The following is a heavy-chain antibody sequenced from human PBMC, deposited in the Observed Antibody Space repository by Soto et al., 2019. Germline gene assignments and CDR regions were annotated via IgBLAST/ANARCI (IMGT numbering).Heavy chain of an antibody. CDR3: ARDSGDSGYDFG. V-gene: IGHV3-48*01. CDR1: GFTFSNSD. Sequence: GGSLRLSCAASGFTFSNSDMTWVRQAPGKGLEWLSYISSSSNTIYYADSVKGRFTISRDNAKNSLFLQMNSLRAEDTAVYYCARDSGDSGYDFGWGQGTLVTVSS. D-gene: IGHD5-12*01. CDR2: ISSSSNTI. J-gene: IGHJ4*02.